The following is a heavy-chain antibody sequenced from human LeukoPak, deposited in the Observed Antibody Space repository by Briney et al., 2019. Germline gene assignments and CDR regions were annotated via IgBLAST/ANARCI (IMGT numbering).Heavy chain of an antibody. Sequence: GESLKISCKGSGYTFISYWIGWVRQMPGKGLEWMGIIYPGDSDTRYSPSFQGQVTISADKSISTAYLQWSSLKASDTAMYYCARLPSPDTGWFDPWGQGTLVTVSS. V-gene: IGHV5-51*01. J-gene: IGHJ5*02. CDR3: ARLPSPDTGWFDP. D-gene: IGHD5-18*01. CDR2: IYPGDSDT. CDR1: GYTFISYW.